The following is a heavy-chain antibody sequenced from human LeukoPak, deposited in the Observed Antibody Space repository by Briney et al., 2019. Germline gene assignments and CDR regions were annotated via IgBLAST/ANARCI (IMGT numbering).Heavy chain of an antibody. CDR2: ISRSGSTK. J-gene: IGHJ4*02. V-gene: IGHV3-48*04. Sequence: GGSLRLSCAASGFAASGFTFSTFGMHWVRQAPGKGLEWVSSISRSGSTKYYADSVKGRFTISRDNAKNSLFLQMNSLRAEDTAVYYCARGGHYRPHYYGSSGDYWGQGTLVTVSS. D-gene: IGHD3-22*01. CDR3: ARGGHYRPHYYGSSGDY. CDR1: GFAASGFTFSTFG.